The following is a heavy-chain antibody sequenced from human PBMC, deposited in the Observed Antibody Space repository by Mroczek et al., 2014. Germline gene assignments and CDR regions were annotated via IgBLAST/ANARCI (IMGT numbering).Heavy chain of an antibody. V-gene: IGHV3-23*01. Sequence: VQLQESGGGLVQPGGSLRLSCAASGFTFSSYAMSWVRQAPGRGLEWVSAISGSGGSTYYADSVKGRFTISRDNSKNTLYLQMNSLRAEDTAVYYCAKGDGVGGVRYNYWGQGTLVTVSS. J-gene: IGHJ4*02. D-gene: IGHD3-16*01. CDR1: GFTFSSYA. CDR3: AKGDGVGGVRYNY. CDR2: ISGSGGST.